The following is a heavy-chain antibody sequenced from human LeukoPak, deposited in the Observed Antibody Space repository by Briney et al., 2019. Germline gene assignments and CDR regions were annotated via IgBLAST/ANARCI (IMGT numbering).Heavy chain of an antibody. Sequence: GASVKVSCKASGYTFTSYGISWVRQAPGQGLEWMGWISAYNGNTNYAQKLQGRVTMTTDTSTSTAYMELRSLRSEDTAVYYCASTYCGGDCYSGLGAFDIWGQGTMVTVSS. CDR2: ISAYNGNT. V-gene: IGHV1-18*01. D-gene: IGHD2-21*02. CDR3: ASTYCGGDCYSGLGAFDI. J-gene: IGHJ3*02. CDR1: GYTFTSYG.